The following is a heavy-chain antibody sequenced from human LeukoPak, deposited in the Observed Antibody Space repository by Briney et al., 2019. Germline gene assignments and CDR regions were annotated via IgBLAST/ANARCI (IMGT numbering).Heavy chain of an antibody. Sequence: GGSLRLSCAASGFTFSSYGMHWVRQAPGKGLEWVALIWYDGSNKYYADSVKGRFTLSRDNSKNTLYLQMSSLRAEDTAVYYCARGYGEDFDYWGQGTLVTVSS. V-gene: IGHV3-33*01. CDR1: GFTFSSYG. D-gene: IGHD4-17*01. CDR2: IWYDGSNK. CDR3: ARGYGEDFDY. J-gene: IGHJ4*02.